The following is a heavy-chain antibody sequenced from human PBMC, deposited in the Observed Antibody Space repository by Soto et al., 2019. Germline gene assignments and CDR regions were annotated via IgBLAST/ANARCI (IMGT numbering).Heavy chain of an antibody. CDR3: ASRDPGTSVDY. J-gene: IGHJ4*02. D-gene: IGHD1-7*01. V-gene: IGHV4-4*02. CDR1: GGSFTSNNW. CDR2: IYRTGST. Sequence: SETLSITCAVSGGSFTSNNWWTWVRKPPGQGLEWIGEIYRTGSTNYNPSLKSRVTISLDKSENQFSLKVTSLTAADTAVYYCASRDPGTSVDYWGQGTLVTVSS.